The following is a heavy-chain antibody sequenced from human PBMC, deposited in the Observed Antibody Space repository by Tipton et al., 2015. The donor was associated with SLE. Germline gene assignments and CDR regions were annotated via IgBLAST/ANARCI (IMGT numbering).Heavy chain of an antibody. J-gene: IGHJ4*02. D-gene: IGHD3-10*01. Sequence: LRLSCTVSGGSISSSSYYWGWIRQPPGKGLEWIGSIYYSGITYYNPSLKSRVTISVDTSKNQFSLKLSSVTAADTAVYYCARDLIRAGYFDYWGQGTLVTVSS. CDR3: ARDLIRAGYFDY. CDR2: IYYSGIT. CDR1: GGSISSSSYY. V-gene: IGHV4-39*07.